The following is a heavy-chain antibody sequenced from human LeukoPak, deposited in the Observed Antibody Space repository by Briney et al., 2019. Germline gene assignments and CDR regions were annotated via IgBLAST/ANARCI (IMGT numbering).Heavy chain of an antibody. V-gene: IGHV3-74*01. CDR3: ARDNEYCTGGTCRLDY. D-gene: IGHD2-15*01. J-gene: IGHJ4*02. CDR2: INNDGRST. Sequence: PGGSLRLSCAASGFTFSSDWMHWVRQAPGKGLVWVSRINNDGRSTSYAGSVKGRFTISRDNAKNTLYLQMNSLRAEDTAVYYCARDNEYCTGGTCRLDYWGQGALVTVSS. CDR1: GFTFSSDW.